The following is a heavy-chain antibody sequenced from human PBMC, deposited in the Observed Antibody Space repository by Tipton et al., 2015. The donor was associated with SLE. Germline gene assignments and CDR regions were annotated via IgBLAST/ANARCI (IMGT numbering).Heavy chain of an antibody. J-gene: IGHJ4*02. CDR3: AGGLAVAGTRDY. CDR1: GVSFSSYY. D-gene: IGHD6-19*01. V-gene: IGHV4-59*01. CDR2: VFYTGST. Sequence: TLSLTCTVYGVSFSSYYWSWFSQSPGMRLEWIGYVFYTGSTKYNPSLDSRVTISVDTSKNQFSLKLGSVTAADTAIYYCAGGLAVAGTRDYWGQGTLVTVSS.